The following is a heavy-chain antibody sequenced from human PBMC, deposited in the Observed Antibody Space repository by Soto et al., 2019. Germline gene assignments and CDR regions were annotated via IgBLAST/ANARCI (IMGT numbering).Heavy chain of an antibody. V-gene: IGHV4-34*01. J-gene: IGHJ4*02. D-gene: IGHD3-3*01. CDR2: INHSGST. CDR1: GWSFCGYY. Sequence: SETPSLTCAVYGWSFCGYYWSWIRQPPGKGLEWIGEINHSGSTNYNPSLKSRVTISVDTSKNQFSLKLSSVTAADTAVYYCARDRAGSGYYFDYWGQGTLVTVSS. CDR3: ARDRAGSGYYFDY.